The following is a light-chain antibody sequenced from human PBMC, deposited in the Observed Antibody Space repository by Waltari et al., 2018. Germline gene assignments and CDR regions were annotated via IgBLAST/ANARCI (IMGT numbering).Light chain of an antibody. CDR2: KAS. V-gene: IGKV1-5*03. Sequence: DIHMTQSPSTLSASVGDRVTITCRASQSISSWLAWYQQKPGKAPKLLIYKASSLESGVPSRFSGSGSGTEFTLTISSLQPDDFATYYCQQYNSYSTFGQGTKVEI. CDR3: QQYNSYST. CDR1: QSISSW. J-gene: IGKJ1*01.